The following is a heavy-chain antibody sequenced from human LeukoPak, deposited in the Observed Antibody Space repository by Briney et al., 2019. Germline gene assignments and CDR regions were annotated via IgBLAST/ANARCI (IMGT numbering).Heavy chain of an antibody. CDR1: GFTFSSYG. Sequence: PGGSLRLSCAASGFTFSSYGMHWVRQLPGKGLVWVSRVSSDGNTTGYADSVKGRFTISRDNAKNTLFLQMNSLRAEDTAVYYCVRSGYYFDSSGYYMADYWGQGTLVTVSS. CDR2: VSSDGNTT. D-gene: IGHD3-22*01. V-gene: IGHV3-74*01. J-gene: IGHJ4*02. CDR3: VRSGYYFDSSGYYMADY.